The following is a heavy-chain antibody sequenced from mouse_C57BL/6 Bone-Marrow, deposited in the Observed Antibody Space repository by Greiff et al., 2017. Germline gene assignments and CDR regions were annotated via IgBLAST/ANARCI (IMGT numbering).Heavy chain of an antibody. CDR1: GFTFSSYG. CDR3: ARHGMVTRAWFAY. D-gene: IGHD2-3*01. CDR2: ISSGGSYT. J-gene: IGHJ3*01. Sequence: DVQLVESGGDLVKPGGSLKLSCAASGFTFSSYGMSWVRQTPDKRLEWVATISSGGSYTYYAESVKGRFTISRDNAKNTLYLQMSSLKSEDTAKYYCARHGMVTRAWFAYWGQGTLVTVSA. V-gene: IGHV5-6*01.